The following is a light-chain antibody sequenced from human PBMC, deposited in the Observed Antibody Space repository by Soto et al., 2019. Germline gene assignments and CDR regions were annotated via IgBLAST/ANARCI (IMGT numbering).Light chain of an antibody. Sequence: VLTQSPSASGTPGQRVTISCSGSASTIGRNYVYWYQQLPGTAPKLLIYRNSQRPSGVPDRFSGSKSGTSASLAISELRSEDEADYYCAAWDDNLSGFYVFGDGTKVTVL. J-gene: IGLJ1*01. CDR3: AAWDDNLSGFYV. V-gene: IGLV1-47*01. CDR2: RNS. CDR1: ASTIGRNY.